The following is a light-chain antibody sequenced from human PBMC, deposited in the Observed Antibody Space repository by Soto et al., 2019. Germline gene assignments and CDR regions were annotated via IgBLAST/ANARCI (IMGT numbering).Light chain of an antibody. V-gene: IGLV3-21*02. Sequence: SYELTQPPSVSVAPGQTARITCGGNNIGRKSVHWYQQQPGQAPVLVVYDDRDRPSGIPERFSGSHSGNTATLTISRVEAGDDADYYCQVWDISSDYRVVFGGGNKLTVI. J-gene: IGLJ2*01. CDR1: NIGRKS. CDR3: QVWDISSDYRVV. CDR2: DDR.